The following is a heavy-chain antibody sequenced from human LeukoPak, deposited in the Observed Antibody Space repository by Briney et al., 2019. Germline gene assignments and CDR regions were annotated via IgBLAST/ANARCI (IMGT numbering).Heavy chain of an antibody. J-gene: IGHJ4*02. Sequence: PSETLALICTVSGGSISSYYWSWIRQPPGKGLEWIGNIYDRGSTKYNPSLKSRVTISVDTSKNQFSLRLSSVTAADTAVYYCARGRTFDKWGQGTLVTVSS. CDR1: GGSISSYY. CDR2: IYDRGST. V-gene: IGHV4-59*01. CDR3: ARGRTFDK.